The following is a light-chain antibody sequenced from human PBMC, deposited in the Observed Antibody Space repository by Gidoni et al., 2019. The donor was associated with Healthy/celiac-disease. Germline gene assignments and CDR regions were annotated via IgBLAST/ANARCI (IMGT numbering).Light chain of an antibody. CDR1: NIGSKN. J-gene: IGLJ2*01. Sequence: SYELTQPLSVSVALGQTARITWGGNNIGSKNVHLYQQKPGQAPVLVIYRDSNRPSGIPERFSGSNSGNTATLTISRAQAGDEADYYCQVWDSSSVVFGGGTKLTVL. CDR3: QVWDSSSVV. V-gene: IGLV3-9*01. CDR2: RDS.